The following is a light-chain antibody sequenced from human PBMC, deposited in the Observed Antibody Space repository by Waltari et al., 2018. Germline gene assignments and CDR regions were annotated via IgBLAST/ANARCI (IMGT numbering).Light chain of an antibody. J-gene: IGLJ2*01. CDR3: QTWDTDSYVI. CDR2: LNTDGSH. V-gene: IGLV4-69*01. CDR1: SGHRPYA. Sequence: QLVLTQSPSASASLGASVKLTCTLSSGHRPYAIAWHHTQPEKGPRYLMKLNTDGSHNEGDGIPDRFSGSSSGAERYLTISSLQSEDEADYYCQTWDTDSYVIFGGGTKLTVL.